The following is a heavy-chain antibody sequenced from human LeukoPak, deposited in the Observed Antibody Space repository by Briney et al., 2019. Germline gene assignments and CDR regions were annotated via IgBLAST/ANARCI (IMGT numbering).Heavy chain of an antibody. D-gene: IGHD4-11*01. V-gene: IGHV3-74*01. CDR2: INSDGSST. J-gene: IGHJ5*02. CDR3: ESYSNYVDGWLDP. CDR1: GFTFSSYW. Sequence: QSGGSLRLSCAASGFTFSSYWMHWVRQAPGKGLVWVSRINSDGSSTSYADSVKGRFTISRDNAKNTLYLQMNSMRAEGTAAYYCESYSNYVDGWLDPWGQGTLVTVSS.